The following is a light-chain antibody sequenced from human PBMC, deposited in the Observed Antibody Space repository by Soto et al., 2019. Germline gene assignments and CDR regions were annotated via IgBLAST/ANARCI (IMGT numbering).Light chain of an antibody. CDR1: QSINTW. Sequence: DIQMTQSPSALSASVGDRVSITCRASQSINTWLAWYQQKSGKAPKLLIYKASRLESGVPSRFSGSGSETEFTLTISGLQPGDSATYYCQQYNSYSPTFGQGTKVDIK. CDR3: QQYNSYSPT. V-gene: IGKV1-5*03. CDR2: KAS. J-gene: IGKJ1*01.